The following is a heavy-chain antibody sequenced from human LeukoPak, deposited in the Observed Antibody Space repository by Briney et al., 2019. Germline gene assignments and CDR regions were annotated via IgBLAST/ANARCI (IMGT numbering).Heavy chain of an antibody. D-gene: IGHD4-17*01. CDR3: ARRISGDYGNWLDP. CDR2: VYHSGNT. CDR1: GGSISSYY. V-gene: IGHV4-59*01. Sequence: SETLSLTCTVSGGSISSYYWNWIRQPPGKRLEWIGSVYHSGNTNYNPSLGSRVTMSVDTSKNQFSLKLNSVTATDTAVYYCARRISGDYGNWLDPWGQGTLVTVSS. J-gene: IGHJ5*02.